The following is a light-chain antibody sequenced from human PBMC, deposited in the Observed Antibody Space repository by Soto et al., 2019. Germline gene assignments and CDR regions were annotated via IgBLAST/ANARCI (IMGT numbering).Light chain of an antibody. CDR3: SSCTSSNTWV. CDR1: SSDVGGYNY. J-gene: IGLJ3*02. V-gene: IGLV2-14*01. Sequence: QSALTQPASVSGSPGQSIAISCTGTSSDVGGYNYVSWYQQHPSKAPKLMIYEVSNRPSGVSNRFSGSKSGNTASLTISGLQAEDEADYYCSSCTSSNTWVFGGGTKVTVL. CDR2: EVS.